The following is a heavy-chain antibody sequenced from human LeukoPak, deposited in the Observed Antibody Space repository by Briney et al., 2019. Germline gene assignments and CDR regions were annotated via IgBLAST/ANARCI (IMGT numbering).Heavy chain of an antibody. D-gene: IGHD5-12*01. CDR3: ARINSGYAYETDY. V-gene: IGHV4-38-2*01. J-gene: IGHJ4*02. Sequence: SETLSLTCAVSGYSISSGYYWGWIRQPPGKGLEWIGNIYHSGSTYYNPSLKSRVTISVDTSKNQFSLKLSSVTAADTAVYYCARINSGYAYETDYWGQGTLVTVSS. CDR1: GYSISSGYY. CDR2: IYHSGST.